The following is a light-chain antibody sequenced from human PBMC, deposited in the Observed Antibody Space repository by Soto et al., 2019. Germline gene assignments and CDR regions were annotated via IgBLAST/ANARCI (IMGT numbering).Light chain of an antibody. J-gene: IGKJ1*01. CDR3: QQYNGYSGT. V-gene: IGKV1-5*03. CDR2: KAS. CDR1: QTISSW. Sequence: DIQMTQSPSTLSGSVGDRVTITCRASQTISSWLAWYQQKPGKAPKLLIYKASSLESGVPSRFSGSGSGTEFTLTISSLQPDDFATYYCQQYNGYSGTFGQGTKVDIK.